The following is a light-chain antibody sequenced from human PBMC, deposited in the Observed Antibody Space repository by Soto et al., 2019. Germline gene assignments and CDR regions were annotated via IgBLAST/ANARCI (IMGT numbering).Light chain of an antibody. V-gene: IGKV1-5*03. CDR3: QQYNSYPLT. CDR2: KAS. Sequence: DIQMTQSPSTLSASVGDRVTITCRASQSISSWLAWYQQKPGKAPKLLIYKASSLESGVPSRFSGSGSGTEFTLTISSLQPDEFATYYGQQYNSYPLTFGGGTKVEIK. CDR1: QSISSW. J-gene: IGKJ4*01.